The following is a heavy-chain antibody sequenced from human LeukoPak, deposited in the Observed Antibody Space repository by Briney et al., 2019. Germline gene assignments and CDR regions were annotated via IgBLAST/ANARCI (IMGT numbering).Heavy chain of an antibody. CDR2: IKSKTDGGTT. Sequence: GGSLRLSCAASGFTFSNAWMSWVRQAPGKGLEWVGRIKSKTDGGTTDYAAPVKGRFTISRDDSKNTLYLQMNSLKTEDTAVYYCTTGVVSGLWFLGYYYYMDVWGKGTTVTVSS. V-gene: IGHV3-15*01. CDR3: TTGVVSGLWFLGYYYYMDV. J-gene: IGHJ6*03. CDR1: GFTFSNAW. D-gene: IGHD3-10*01.